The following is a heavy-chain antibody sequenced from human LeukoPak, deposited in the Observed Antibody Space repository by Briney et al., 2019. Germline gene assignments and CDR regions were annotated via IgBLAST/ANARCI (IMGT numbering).Heavy chain of an antibody. CDR3: ARDLGVTTLPSFDY. CDR1: GFTFSSYS. Sequence: PGGSLRLSCAASGFTFSSYSMNWVRQAPGKGLEGVSSISSSSSYIYYADSVKGRFTISRDYAKDSLYLQMNSLRAEVTAVYYCARDLGVTTLPSFDYWGQGTLVTVSS. D-gene: IGHD2-21*02. CDR2: ISSSSSYI. J-gene: IGHJ4*02. V-gene: IGHV3-21*01.